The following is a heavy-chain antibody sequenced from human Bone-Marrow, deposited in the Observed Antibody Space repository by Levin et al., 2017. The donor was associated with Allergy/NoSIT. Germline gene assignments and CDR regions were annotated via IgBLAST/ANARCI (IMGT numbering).Heavy chain of an antibody. J-gene: IGHJ4*02. Sequence: PGGSLRLSCAASGFTFSDYYMSWIRQAPGKGLEWVSYISSSGSTIYYADSVKGRFTISRDNAKNSLYLQMNSLRAEDTAVYYCARVDIVATILSRVGFDYWGQGTLVTVSA. CDR2: ISSSGSTI. CDR3: ARVDIVATILSRVGFDY. CDR1: GFTFSDYY. V-gene: IGHV3-11*01. D-gene: IGHD5-12*01.